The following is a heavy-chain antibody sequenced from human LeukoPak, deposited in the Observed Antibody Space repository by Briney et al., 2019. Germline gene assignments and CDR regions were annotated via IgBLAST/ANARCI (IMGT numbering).Heavy chain of an antibody. CDR1: GGSFSGCY. Sequence: SETLSLTCAVYGGSFSGCYWSWIRQPPEKGLEWIGEINHSGSTDYNPSLTSRVTISVDTSKNQFSLKLSSVTAADTAVYFCACSSSSTKGHFDYWGQGTLVTVSS. CDR2: INHSGST. CDR3: ACSSSSTKGHFDY. V-gene: IGHV4-34*01. D-gene: IGHD6-6*01. J-gene: IGHJ4*02.